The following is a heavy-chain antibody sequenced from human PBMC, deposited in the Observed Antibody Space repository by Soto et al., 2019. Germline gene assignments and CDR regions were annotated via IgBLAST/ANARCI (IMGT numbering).Heavy chain of an antibody. CDR2: INGSGSST. J-gene: IGHJ3*02. CDR1: GFTFSSYW. V-gene: IGHV3-23*01. Sequence: PGGSLRLSCAASGFTFSSYWMSWVRQAPGKGLEWVSAINGSGSSTYYADSVKGRFTISRDNSKNTLYLQMNSLRAEDTAVYYCAKDPEWELHLWAFDIWGQGTMVTVSS. D-gene: IGHD1-26*01. CDR3: AKDPEWELHLWAFDI.